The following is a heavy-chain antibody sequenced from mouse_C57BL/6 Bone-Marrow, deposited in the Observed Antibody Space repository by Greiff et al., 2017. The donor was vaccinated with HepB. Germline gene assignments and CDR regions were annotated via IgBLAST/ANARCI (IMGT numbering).Heavy chain of an antibody. V-gene: IGHV3-6*01. J-gene: IGHJ4*01. CDR3: AREDGDYFYAMDY. Sequence: EVHLVESGPGLVKPSQSLSLTCSVTGYSITSGYYWNWIRQFPGNKLEWMGYISYDGSNNYNPSLKNRISITRDTSKNQFFLKLNSVTTEDTATYYCAREDGDYFYAMDYWGQGTSVTVSS. CDR1: GYSITSGYY. D-gene: IGHD1-1*01. CDR2: ISYDGSN.